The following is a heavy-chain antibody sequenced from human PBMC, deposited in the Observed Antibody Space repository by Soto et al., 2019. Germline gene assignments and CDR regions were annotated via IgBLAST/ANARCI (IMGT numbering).Heavy chain of an antibody. Sequence: SVKVSCKASGGTFSSYAISWVRQAPVQGLEWMGGIIPIFGTANYAQKFQGRVTITADESTSTAYMELSSLRSEDTAVYYCARGLCGSTSCYGYYYYGMDVWGQGTTVTVSS. CDR3: ARGLCGSTSCYGYYYYGMDV. CDR2: IIPIFGTA. D-gene: IGHD2-2*01. V-gene: IGHV1-69*13. J-gene: IGHJ6*02. CDR1: GGTFSSYA.